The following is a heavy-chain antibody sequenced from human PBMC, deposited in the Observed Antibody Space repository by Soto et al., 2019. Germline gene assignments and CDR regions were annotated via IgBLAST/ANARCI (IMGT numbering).Heavy chain of an antibody. V-gene: IGHV2-5*01. J-gene: IGHJ2*01. CDR1: GFSLTSSGVG. CDR3: AHGLDGTWYFDV. Sequence: QITLKESGLTLVKPTQTLTLTCSFSGFSLTSSGVGVGWFRQPPGKALEWLALIYWPDDKRYSPSLESRLTITKDISENHVVLTVTNVDPMDTATYFCAHGLDGTWYFDVWGRGTLVTVSS. CDR2: IYWPDDK. D-gene: IGHD6-19*01.